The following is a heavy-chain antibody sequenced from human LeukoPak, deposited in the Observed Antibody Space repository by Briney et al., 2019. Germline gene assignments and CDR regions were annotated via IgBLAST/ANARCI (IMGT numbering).Heavy chain of an antibody. D-gene: IGHD1-14*01. V-gene: IGHV4-39*01. CDR2: IYYSEST. J-gene: IGHJ6*03. Sequence: SETLSLTCTVSGGSISSSSYYWGWIRQPPGKGLEWIGSIYYSESTYYIPSLKSRVTISVDTSKNQFSLKLSSVTAADTAVYYCARHGTAPYYYHYYMDVWGKGTTVTVSS. CDR3: ARHGTAPYYYHYYMDV. CDR1: GGSISSSSYY.